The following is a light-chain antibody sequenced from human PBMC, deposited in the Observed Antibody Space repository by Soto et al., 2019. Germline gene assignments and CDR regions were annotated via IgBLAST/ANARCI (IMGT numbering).Light chain of an antibody. V-gene: IGLV1-44*01. CDR3: AAWDDSLSGYV. J-gene: IGLJ1*01. CDR2: SNN. Sequence: QSVLTQPPSASGTPGQRVTISCFGSTSNIGSNTVNWYQQLPGTAPKLLIYSNNQRPSGVPDRFSGSKSGTSASLAISGLQSEDEADYYCAAWDDSLSGYVFGTGTKVTVL. CDR1: TSNIGSNT.